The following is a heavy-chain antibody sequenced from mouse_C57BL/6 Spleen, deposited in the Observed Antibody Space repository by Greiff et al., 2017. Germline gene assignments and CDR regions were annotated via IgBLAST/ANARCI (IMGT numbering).Heavy chain of an antibody. CDR1: GFNITDDY. CDR2: IDPENGDT. CDR3: TTHSNYGDY. V-gene: IGHV14-4*01. D-gene: IGHD2-5*01. J-gene: IGHJ2*01. Sequence: VQLQQSGAELVRPGASVKLSCTASGFNITDDYMHWVKQRPEQGLEWIGWIDPENGDTEYASKFQGKATITADTSSNTAYLQLSSLTSEDTAVXYCTTHSNYGDYWGQGTTLTVSS.